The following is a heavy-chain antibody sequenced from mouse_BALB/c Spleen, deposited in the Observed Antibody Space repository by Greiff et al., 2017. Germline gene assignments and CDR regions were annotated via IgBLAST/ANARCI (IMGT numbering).Heavy chain of an antibody. CDR1: GFTFTDYY. V-gene: IGHV7-3*02. Sequence: EVQLVESGGGLVQPGGSLRLSCATSGFTFTDYYMSWVRQPPGKALEWLGFIRNKANGYTTEYSASVKGRFTISRDNYQSILYLQMNTLRAEDSATYYCARDIRGTFDYWGQGTTVTVSS. CDR2: IRNKANGYTT. J-gene: IGHJ2*01. CDR3: ARDIRGTFDY. D-gene: IGHD2-14*01.